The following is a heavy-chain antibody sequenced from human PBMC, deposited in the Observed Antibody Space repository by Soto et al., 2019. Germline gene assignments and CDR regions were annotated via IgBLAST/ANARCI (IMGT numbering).Heavy chain of an antibody. V-gene: IGHV3-9*01. D-gene: IGHD3-22*01. CDR3: AKDGDSSGYYGLGYYFDY. Sequence: EVQLVESGGGLVQPGRSLRLSCAASGFTFDDYAMHWVRQAPGKGLEWVSGISWNPDNIDYADSVKGRFTISRDSAKNSLYLQMDSLRPEDTALYYCAKDGDSSGYYGLGYYFDYWGQGTLVTVSS. CDR1: GFTFDDYA. CDR2: ISWNPDNI. J-gene: IGHJ4*02.